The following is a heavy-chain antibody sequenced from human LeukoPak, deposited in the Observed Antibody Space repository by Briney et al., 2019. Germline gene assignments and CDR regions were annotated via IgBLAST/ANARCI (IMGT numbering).Heavy chain of an antibody. CDR2: INPNSGGT. CDR1: GYTFTGYY. CDR3: ARPTETSAGYYFDF. J-gene: IGHJ4*02. D-gene: IGHD6-13*01. V-gene: IGHV1-2*02. Sequence: ASVKVSCKASGYTFTGYYMHWVRQAPGQGLEWMGWINPNSGGTNYAQKFQGRVTMTRDTSISTAYMELSRLRSDDTAVYYCARPTETSAGYYFDFWGQGTLVTVSS.